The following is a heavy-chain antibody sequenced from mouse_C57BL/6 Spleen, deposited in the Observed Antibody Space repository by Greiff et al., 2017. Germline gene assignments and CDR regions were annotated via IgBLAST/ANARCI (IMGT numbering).Heavy chain of an antibody. Sequence: QVQLQQPGAELVKPGASVKMSCKASGYTFTSYWITWVKQRPGQGLEWIGDIYPGSGSTNYNEKFKSKATLTVDTSSSTAYMQLSRLTSEDSAVYYCARRGVRYYGSSYNFDYWGKGTTLTVSS. CDR3: ARRGVRYYGSSYNFDY. CDR1: GYTFTSYW. V-gene: IGHV1-55*01. CDR2: IYPGSGST. J-gene: IGHJ2*01. D-gene: IGHD1-1*01.